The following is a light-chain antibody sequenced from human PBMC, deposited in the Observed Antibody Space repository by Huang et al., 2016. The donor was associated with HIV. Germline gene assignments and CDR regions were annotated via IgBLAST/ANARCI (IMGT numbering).Light chain of an antibody. CDR3: QQYQSVPWT. V-gene: IGKV1-NL1*01. CDR1: QGISKS. CDR2: ATS. J-gene: IGKJ1*01. Sequence: DIQMTQSPSSLSASVGDRVTIIGRASQGISKSLAWYQQKPGQAPKLLLYATSKLESGVPSRFSGSGSGTHYTLTISTLQPEDLATYYCQQYQSVPWTFGQGTKVAI.